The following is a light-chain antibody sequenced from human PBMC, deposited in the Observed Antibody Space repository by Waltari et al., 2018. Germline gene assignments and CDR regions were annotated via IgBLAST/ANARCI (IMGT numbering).Light chain of an antibody. Sequence: DIEITQSPESLAVSLGERATIHCRSIQSVLSSSNNRNSLAWFQQKPGQSPQLLIYWASSRDFGVPDRLNGSGSGTDFTLTISSLQAEEVAAVYYCQQYYNIPPTFGQGTKLEI. V-gene: IGKV4-1*01. CDR3: QQYYNIPPT. CDR2: WAS. J-gene: IGKJ2*01. CDR1: QSVLSSSNNRNS.